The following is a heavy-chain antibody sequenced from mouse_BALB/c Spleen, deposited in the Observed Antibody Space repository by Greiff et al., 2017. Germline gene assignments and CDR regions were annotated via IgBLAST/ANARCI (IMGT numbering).Heavy chain of an antibody. CDR2: ISYSGST. CDR1: GYSITSDYA. J-gene: IGHJ2*01. Sequence: DVQLQESGPGLVKPSQSLSLTCTVTGYSITSDYAWNWIRQFPGNKLEWMGYISYSGSTSYNPSLKSRISITRDTSKNQFFLQLNSVTTEDTATYYCARSGYSGLRGVFDYWGQGTTLTVSS. CDR3: ARSGYSGLRGVFDY. V-gene: IGHV3-2*02. D-gene: IGHD3-1*01.